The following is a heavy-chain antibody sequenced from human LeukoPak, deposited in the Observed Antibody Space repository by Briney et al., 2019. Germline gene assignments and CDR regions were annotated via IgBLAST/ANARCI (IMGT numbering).Heavy chain of an antibody. CDR3: ARGGFSDFKGYYYYGMDV. Sequence: SQTLSLTCTVPGGSISSGSYYWSWIRQPAGKGLEWVGRIYTSGSTNYNPSLKSRVTISVDTSKNQFSLKLSSVTAADTAVYYCARGGFSDFKGYYYYGMDVWGQGTTVTVSS. J-gene: IGHJ6*02. CDR2: IYTSGST. V-gene: IGHV4-61*02. D-gene: IGHD3-3*01. CDR1: GGSISSGSYY.